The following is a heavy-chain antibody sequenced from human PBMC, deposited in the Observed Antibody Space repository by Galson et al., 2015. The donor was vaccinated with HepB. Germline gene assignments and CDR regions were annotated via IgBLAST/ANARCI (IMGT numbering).Heavy chain of an antibody. CDR3: ASHPISGWSHLDY. D-gene: IGHD6-19*01. J-gene: IGHJ4*02. V-gene: IGHV5-51*01. CDR1: GYNFVNNW. Sequence: AEVKKPGESVKISCHASGYNFVNNWIAWVRQMPGKGLEWMGVIYPGDSDVRYSPSFQGQVTISADKSISTAYLQWSSLKASDTAMYYCASHPISGWSHLDYWGQGTLVTVSS. CDR2: IYPGDSDV.